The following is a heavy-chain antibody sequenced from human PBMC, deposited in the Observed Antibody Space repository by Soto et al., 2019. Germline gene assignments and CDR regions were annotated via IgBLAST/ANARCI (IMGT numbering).Heavy chain of an antibody. CDR1: GYTFTSYG. V-gene: IGHV1-18*01. CDR3: ARDRFHRVEMDTEESKLYYYYGMDV. Sequence: ASVKVSCKASGYTFTSYGISWVRQAPGQGLEWMGWISAYNGNTNYAQKLQGRVTMTTDTSTSTAYMELRSLRSDDTAVYYCARDRFHRVEMDTEESKLYYYYGMDVWGQGTTVTVSS. CDR2: ISAYNGNT. J-gene: IGHJ6*02. D-gene: IGHD5-18*01.